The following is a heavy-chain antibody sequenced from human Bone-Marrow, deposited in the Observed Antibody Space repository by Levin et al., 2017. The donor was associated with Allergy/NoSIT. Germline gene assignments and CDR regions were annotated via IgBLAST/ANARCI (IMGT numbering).Heavy chain of an antibody. Sequence: SQTLSLTCSISYGSIGSFYWSWIRQPPGKGLECIASISYSGNTIYNPSLTHRVTMPVDTSKNQFSLTLTSVTAADTAVYYCARRRVRAHYFDFWGQGILVTVSS. V-gene: IGHV4-59*01. D-gene: IGHD5-24*01. CDR2: ISYSGNT. CDR3: ARRRVRAHYFDF. CDR1: YGSIGSFY. J-gene: IGHJ4*02.